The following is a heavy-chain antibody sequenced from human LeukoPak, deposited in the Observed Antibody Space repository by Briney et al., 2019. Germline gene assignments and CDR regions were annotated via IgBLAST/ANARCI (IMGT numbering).Heavy chain of an antibody. CDR2: IYSGGST. J-gene: IGHJ4*02. V-gene: IGHV3-53*01. D-gene: IGHD1-26*01. Sequence: GGSLRLSCAASGFTFSSYAMSWVRQAPGKGLEWVSVIYSGGSTYYADSVKGRFAISRDNSKNTLYLQMNSLRAEDTAVYYCARVGEGAAKDWGQGTLVTVSS. CDR3: ARVGEGAAKD. CDR1: GFTFSSYA.